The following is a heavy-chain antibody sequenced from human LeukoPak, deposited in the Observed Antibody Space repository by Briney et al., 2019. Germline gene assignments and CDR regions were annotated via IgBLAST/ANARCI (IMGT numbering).Heavy chain of an antibody. V-gene: IGHV4-61*02. Sequence: SETLSLTXTVSGGSISSGSYYWSWIRQPAGKGLEWIGRINTSGSTNYNPSLKSRVTISVDTSKNQFSLKLSSVTAADTAVYYSARYMTTVGFDYWGQGTLVTVSS. CDR2: INTSGST. J-gene: IGHJ4*02. CDR3: ARYMTTVGFDY. CDR1: GGSISSGSYY. D-gene: IGHD4-11*01.